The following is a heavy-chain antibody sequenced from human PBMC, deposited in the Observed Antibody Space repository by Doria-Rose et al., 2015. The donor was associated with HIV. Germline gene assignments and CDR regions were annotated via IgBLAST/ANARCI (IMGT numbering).Heavy chain of an antibody. CDR1: GVSLSSPGMG. D-gene: IGHD6-13*01. CDR2: IFSDDER. V-gene: IGHV2-26*01. CDR3: ARIKSSRWYHKYYFDF. Sequence: QITLKESGLVLVKPTETLTLTCTVSGVSLSSPGMGVSWIRQPPGKALEWLANIFSDDERSYKTSLKSRLTISRCTSKSQLVLTMTDMDPVDTATYYCARIKSSRWYHKYYFDFWGQGTLVIVSA. J-gene: IGHJ4*02.